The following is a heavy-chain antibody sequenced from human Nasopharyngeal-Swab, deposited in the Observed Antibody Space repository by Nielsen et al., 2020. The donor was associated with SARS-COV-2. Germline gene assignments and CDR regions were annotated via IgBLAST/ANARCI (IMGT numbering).Heavy chain of an antibody. J-gene: IGHJ2*01. D-gene: IGHD3-22*01. CDR2: IYYSGST. CDR1: GGSISSTSYY. Sequence: SETLSLTCTVSGGSISSTSYYWGCIRQPPGKGLEWIATIYYSGSTYYNPPLKSRVTISVDTSENQFSLELRSVTAADTAVYFCARQGPNPYYYDGSGYYYSYFDLWGRGTLVTVSS. CDR3: ARQGPNPYYYDGSGYYYSYFDL. V-gene: IGHV4-39*01.